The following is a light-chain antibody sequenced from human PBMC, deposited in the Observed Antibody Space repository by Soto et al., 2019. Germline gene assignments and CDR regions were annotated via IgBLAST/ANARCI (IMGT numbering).Light chain of an antibody. CDR2: AAS. CDR3: QQSYSAPHT. V-gene: IGKV1-39*01. Sequence: DIQMTQSPSSLSASVGDRVTITCRASQNINIHVSWYKDEAGKAPKLLICAASTLQSDVPSRFSGSGSGTDFTLTISSLQPEDFATYYCQQSYSAPHTFGQGTKLEIK. CDR1: QNINIH. J-gene: IGKJ2*01.